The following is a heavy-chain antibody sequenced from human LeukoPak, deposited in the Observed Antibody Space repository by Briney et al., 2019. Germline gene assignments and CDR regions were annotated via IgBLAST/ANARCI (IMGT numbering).Heavy chain of an antibody. V-gene: IGHV4-38-2*02. CDR1: GYSISSGYY. Sequence: SETLSLTCTVSGYSISSGYYWGWIRQPPGKGLEWIGSIYHSGSTYYNPSLKSRVTISVDTSKNQFSLKLSSVTAADTAVYYCARGYYGSGSYYTSGQRSSGGSAFDSAHFDYWGQGTLVTVSS. CDR2: IYHSGST. D-gene: IGHD3-10*01. CDR3: ARGYYGSGSYYTSGQRSSGGSAFDSAHFDY. J-gene: IGHJ4*02.